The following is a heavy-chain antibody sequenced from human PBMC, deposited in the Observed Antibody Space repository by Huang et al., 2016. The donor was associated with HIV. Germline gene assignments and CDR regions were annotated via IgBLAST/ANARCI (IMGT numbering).Heavy chain of an antibody. CDR1: GYAFADYF. CDR3: TRDGVAPDEEFDY. V-gene: IGHV1-2*02. J-gene: IGHJ4*02. CDR2: VNPNNGAT. Sequence: QVQLVQSGAEVKKPGASVKVSCKPSGYAFADYFIHWVRQAPGQCLEWMAWVNPNNGATNYDQKFLGRLTVTGDTSMRTAYMELSGLTSDDTAKYYCTRDGVAPDEEFDYWGQGTVIIVSS. D-gene: IGHD5-12*01.